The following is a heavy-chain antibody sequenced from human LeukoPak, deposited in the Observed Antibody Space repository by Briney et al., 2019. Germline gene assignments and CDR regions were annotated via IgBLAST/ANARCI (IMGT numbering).Heavy chain of an antibody. CDR3: AKDMRWELLPFDY. CDR1: GFTFNNYW. Sequence: PGGSLRLSCAASGFTFNNYWIHWVRQVPGKGLVWVSRINNDGSSASYVDSVKGRFTISRDNAKNTLFLQMNSLRAEDTAVYYCAKDMRWELLPFDYWGQGTLVTVSS. D-gene: IGHD1-26*01. V-gene: IGHV3-74*01. J-gene: IGHJ4*02. CDR2: INNDGSSA.